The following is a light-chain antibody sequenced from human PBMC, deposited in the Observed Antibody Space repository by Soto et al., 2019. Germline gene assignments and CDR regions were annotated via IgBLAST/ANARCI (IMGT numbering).Light chain of an antibody. J-gene: IGKJ1*01. CDR3: QQYGSSPGT. CDR1: QSFSSSY. Sequence: EIVLTQSPGTLSLSPGERATLSCRASQSFSSSYLAWYQQKPGQAPRLLIYAASSRATGIPDRFSGSGSGTDFTLTISRLEPEDFVVYYCQQYGSSPGTFGQGTKVEVK. V-gene: IGKV3-20*01. CDR2: AAS.